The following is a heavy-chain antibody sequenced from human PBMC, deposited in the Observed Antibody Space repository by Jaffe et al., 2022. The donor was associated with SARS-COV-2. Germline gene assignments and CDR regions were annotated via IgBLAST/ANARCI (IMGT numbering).Heavy chain of an antibody. J-gene: IGHJ4*02. D-gene: IGHD4-17*01. CDR2: ISYDGSNK. CDR1: GFTFSSYA. Sequence: QVQLVESGGGVVQPGRSLRLSCAASGFTFSSYAMHWVRQAPGKGLEWVAVISYDGSNKYYADSVKGRFTISRDNSKNTLYLQMNSLRAEDTAVYYCARDLYGDYGGNWGQGTLVTVSS. V-gene: IGHV3-30*04. CDR3: ARDLYGDYGGN.